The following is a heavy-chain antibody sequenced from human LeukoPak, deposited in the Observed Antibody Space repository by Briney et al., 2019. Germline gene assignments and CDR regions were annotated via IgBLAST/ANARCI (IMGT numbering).Heavy chain of an antibody. V-gene: IGHV4-30-4*01. CDR2: IYYSGST. CDR3: ASETYGANS. CDR1: GGSMSSGDYY. J-gene: IGHJ4*02. Sequence: SETLSLTCTVSGGSMSSGDYYWSWIRQPPGKGLEWMLYIYYSGSTYYNPSLKSRVTISVDTSKNQFSLKLSSVTAADTAVYYCASETYGANSWGQGTLVTVSS. D-gene: IGHD4-17*01.